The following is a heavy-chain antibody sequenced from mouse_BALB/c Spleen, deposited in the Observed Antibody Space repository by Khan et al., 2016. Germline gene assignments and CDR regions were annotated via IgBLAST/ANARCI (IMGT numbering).Heavy chain of an antibody. Sequence: EVQLLESGGGLVQPGGSLTLSCAASGFAFSRYWMSWVRQASGKGLEWIGEINPDSSTINYTPSLKAKFIISRDNAKNTLYLQMSTVRSEDTALDYGASARYYGYLAYWGQGTLVTVSA. J-gene: IGHJ3*01. D-gene: IGHD1-1*01. CDR2: INPDSSTI. CDR3: ASARYYGYLAY. CDR1: GFAFSRYW. V-gene: IGHV4-1*02.